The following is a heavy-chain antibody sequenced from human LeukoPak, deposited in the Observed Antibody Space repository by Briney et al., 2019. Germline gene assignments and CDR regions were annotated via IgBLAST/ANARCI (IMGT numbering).Heavy chain of an antibody. CDR3: ARWDPTYDIAASGTSNYY. CDR2: INPNSGCT. D-gene: IGHD6-13*01. V-gene: IGHV1-2*02. J-gene: IGHJ4*02. CDR1: GYTFTDYY. Sequence: ASVKVSCKASGYTFTDYYMHWVRQAPGQGLEWMGWINPNSGCTNYAQTFQGRVTMTRDTSISTAYMGLSKLRSDDTAVYYCARWDPTYDIAASGTSNYYWGQGTLVTVSS.